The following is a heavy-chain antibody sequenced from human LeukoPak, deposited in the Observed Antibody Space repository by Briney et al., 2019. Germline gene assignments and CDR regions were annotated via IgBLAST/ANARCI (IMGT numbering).Heavy chain of an antibody. CDR3: ARAPMIVVVITAYYFDY. CDR1: GFTFSSYW. Sequence: PGGSLRLSCAASGFTFSSYWMSWVRQAPGKGLEWVAHIKQDGSEKYYVDSVKGRFTISRDNAKNSLYLQMMSLRAEDTAVYYCARAPMIVVVITAYYFDYWGQGTLVTVSS. CDR2: IKQDGSEK. J-gene: IGHJ4*02. D-gene: IGHD3-22*01. V-gene: IGHV3-7*01.